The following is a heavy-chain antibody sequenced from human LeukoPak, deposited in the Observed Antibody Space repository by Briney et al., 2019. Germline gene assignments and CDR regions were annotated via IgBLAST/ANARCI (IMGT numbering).Heavy chain of an antibody. CDR2: IKQDGSEK. V-gene: IGHV3-7*03. CDR3: AKGGDVVVVVAATD. J-gene: IGHJ4*02. D-gene: IGHD2-15*01. Sequence: PGGSLRLSCAASGFTFSSYCMSWVRQAPGKGLEWVANIKQDGSEKYYVDSVKGRFTISRDNAKNSLYLQMNSLRAEDTAVYYCAKGGDVVVVVAATDWGQGTLVTVSS. CDR1: GFTFSSYC.